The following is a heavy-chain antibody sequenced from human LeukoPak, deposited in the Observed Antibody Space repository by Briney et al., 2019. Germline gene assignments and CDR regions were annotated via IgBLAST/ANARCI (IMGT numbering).Heavy chain of an antibody. CDR3: AREPHFDY. Sequence: GGSLRLSCAASGFTFSSYSINWVGPAPGQGLEWVSSISSSSSYIYYADSVKGRFTISRDNAKNSLYLQMNSLRAEDTAVYYSAREPHFDYWGQGTLVTVSS. V-gene: IGHV3-21*01. CDR1: GFTFSSYS. CDR2: ISSSSSYI. J-gene: IGHJ4*02.